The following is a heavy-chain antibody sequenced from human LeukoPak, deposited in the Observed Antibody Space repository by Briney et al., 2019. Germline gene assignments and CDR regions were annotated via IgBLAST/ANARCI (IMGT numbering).Heavy chain of an antibody. Sequence: SVKVSCKASGGTFSSYAISWVRQAPGQGLEWMGGIIPIFGTANYAQKFQGRVTITADESTSTAYMELSSLRSEDTAVYYCASTRSYYDSSGYYGYWGQGTLVSVSS. CDR3: ASTRSYYDSSGYYGY. D-gene: IGHD3-22*01. J-gene: IGHJ4*02. CDR1: GGTFSSYA. V-gene: IGHV1-69*13. CDR2: IIPIFGTA.